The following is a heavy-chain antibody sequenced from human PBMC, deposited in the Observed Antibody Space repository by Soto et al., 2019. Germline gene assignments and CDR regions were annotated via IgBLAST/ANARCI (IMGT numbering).Heavy chain of an antibody. V-gene: IGHV1-69*01. J-gene: IGHJ4*02. CDR1: GGSFGNSA. Sequence: QVQLVQSGAEVKKPGSSVKVSCKASGGSFGNSAINWVRQAPGQGLEWLGGFIPVYRTLNYAQEFQGRVTITADESTGTAYMTLSSLVSDDTAVYYCATGVIWIGYFTVDSWGQGTRVTVSS. D-gene: IGHD3-3*01. CDR2: FIPVYRTL. CDR3: ATGVIWIGYFTVDS.